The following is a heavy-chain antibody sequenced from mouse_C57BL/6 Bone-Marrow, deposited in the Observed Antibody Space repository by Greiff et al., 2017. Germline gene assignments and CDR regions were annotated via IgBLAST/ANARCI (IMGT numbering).Heavy chain of an antibody. Sequence: EVKLVESGPELVKPGASVKIPCKASGYTFTDYNMDWVKQSHGKSLEWIGDINPNNGGTIYNQKFKGKATLTVDKSSSTAYMELRSLTSEDTAVYYCARGDYGSSMYYFDYWGQGTTLTVSS. CDR3: ARGDYGSSMYYFDY. CDR2: INPNNGGT. D-gene: IGHD1-1*01. V-gene: IGHV1-18*01. J-gene: IGHJ2*01. CDR1: GYTFTDYN.